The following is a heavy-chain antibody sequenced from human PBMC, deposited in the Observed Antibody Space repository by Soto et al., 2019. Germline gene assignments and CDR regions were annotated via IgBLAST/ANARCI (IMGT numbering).Heavy chain of an antibody. CDR2: VSASGSST. J-gene: IGHJ5*02. CDR3: ATVCSGGSCYTKGWFDP. V-gene: IGHV3-23*01. CDR1: GFTFSSYA. D-gene: IGHD2-15*01. Sequence: GGSLRLSCAVSGFTFSSYAMSWVRQAPGKGLQWVSAVSASGSSTYYADSVKGRFTISRDNSKDTLYLQMNSLRAEDTAVYYCATVCSGGSCYTKGWFDPWGQGTLVTVTS.